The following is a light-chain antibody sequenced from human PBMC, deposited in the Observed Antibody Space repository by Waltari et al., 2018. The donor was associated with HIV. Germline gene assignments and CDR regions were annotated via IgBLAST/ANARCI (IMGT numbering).Light chain of an antibody. Sequence: QAVVTQEPSLTVSPGGTVTLTCASSTGAVTSGPCPYWFQRGPGQAPKTLIYDTTNRHSWTPARFSGSLLGGKAALTLSGAQFEDEADYFCLLSFNGVVVFGGGTTLTVL. J-gene: IGLJ2*01. CDR1: TGAVTSGPC. V-gene: IGLV7-46*01. CDR2: DTT. CDR3: LLSFNGVVV.